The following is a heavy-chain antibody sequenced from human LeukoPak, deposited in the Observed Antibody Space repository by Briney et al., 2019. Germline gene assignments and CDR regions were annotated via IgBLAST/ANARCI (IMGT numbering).Heavy chain of an antibody. J-gene: IGHJ4*02. Sequence: GGSLRLSCAASGFTFSSYGMHWVRQAPGKGLEWVAVISYDGSNKYYADSVKGRFTISRDNSKNTLYLQMNCLRAEDTAVYYCAKGSYDYGDYWGQGTLVTVSS. CDR1: GFTFSSYG. CDR2: ISYDGSNK. CDR3: AKGSYDYGDY. V-gene: IGHV3-30*18. D-gene: IGHD5-18*01.